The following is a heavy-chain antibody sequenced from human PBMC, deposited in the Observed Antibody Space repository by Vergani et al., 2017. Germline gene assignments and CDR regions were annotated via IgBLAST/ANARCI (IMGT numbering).Heavy chain of an antibody. CDR2: ISGSGGST. CDR3: AKKGNYYGSGSYPYYYYGMDV. CDR1: GFTFSSYA. V-gene: IGHV3-23*01. Sequence: EVQLLESGGGLVQPGGSLRLSCAASGFTFSSYAMSWVRQAPGEGLEWVSAISGSGGSTYYADSVKGRFTISRDNSKNTLYLQMNSLRAEDTAVYYCAKKGNYYGSGSYPYYYYGMDVWGQGP. D-gene: IGHD3-10*01. J-gene: IGHJ6*02.